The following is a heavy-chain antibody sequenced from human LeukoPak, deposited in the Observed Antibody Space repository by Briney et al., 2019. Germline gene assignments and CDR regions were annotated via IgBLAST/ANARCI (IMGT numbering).Heavy chain of an antibody. CDR3: ASYPKYYGSEGWVAFDI. V-gene: IGHV4-30-4*01. CDR1: GGSISSGDYY. Sequence: SETLSLTCTVSGGSISSGDYYWSWIRQPPGKGLEWIGYIYYSGSTYYNPSLKSRVTISVDTSKNQFSLKLSSVTAADTAVYYCASYPKYYGSEGWVAFDIWGLGTMVTVSS. D-gene: IGHD3-10*01. CDR2: IYYSGST. J-gene: IGHJ3*02.